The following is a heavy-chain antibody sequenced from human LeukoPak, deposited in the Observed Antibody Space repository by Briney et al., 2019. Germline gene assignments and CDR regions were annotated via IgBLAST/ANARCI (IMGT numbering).Heavy chain of an antibody. D-gene: IGHD2-2*01. CDR3: ARLGNIVVVPAPPGAYSSDY. V-gene: IGHV4-34*01. Sequence: SETLSLTCAVYGGSFSGYYWSWIRQPPGKGLEWIGEINHSGSTNYNPSLKSRVTISVDTSKNQFSLKLSSVTAADTAVYYCARLGNIVVVPAPPGAYSSDYWGQGTLVTVSS. J-gene: IGHJ4*02. CDR2: INHSGST. CDR1: GGSFSGYY.